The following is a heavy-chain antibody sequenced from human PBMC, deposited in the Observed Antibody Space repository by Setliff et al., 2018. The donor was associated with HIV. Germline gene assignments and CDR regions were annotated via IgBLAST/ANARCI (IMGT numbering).Heavy chain of an antibody. CDR3: GRVGGAAEPYYYFMDV. CDR2: IKSKTDGATT. D-gene: IGHD2-15*01. J-gene: IGHJ6*03. CDR1: GFTFSNAW. V-gene: IGHV3-15*07. Sequence: GGSLRLSCAASGFTFSNAWMNWVRQAPGKGLEWVGRIKSKTDGATTDYAASVKGRFTVSRDSSKSSVYLQMDSLKTEDTAVYYCGRVGGAAEPYYYFMDVWGKGTTVTVSS.